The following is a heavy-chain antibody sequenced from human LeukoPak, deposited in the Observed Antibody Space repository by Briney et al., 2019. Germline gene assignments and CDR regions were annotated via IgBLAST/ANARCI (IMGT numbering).Heavy chain of an antibody. Sequence: PSGTLSLTCAVSGGSISSSNWWSWVRQPPGKGLEWIGEIYHSGSTNYNPSLKSQVTISVDKSKNQFSLKLSSVTAADTAVYYCARDNYDSSGYYWFRFDYWGQGTLVTVSS. V-gene: IGHV4-4*02. D-gene: IGHD3-22*01. CDR1: GGSISSSNW. CDR3: ARDNYDSSGYYWFRFDY. CDR2: IYHSGST. J-gene: IGHJ4*02.